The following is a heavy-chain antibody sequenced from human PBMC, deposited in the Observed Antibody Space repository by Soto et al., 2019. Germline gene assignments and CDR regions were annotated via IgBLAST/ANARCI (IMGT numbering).Heavy chain of an antibody. CDR3: ARGGNYGMDV. J-gene: IGHJ6*02. V-gene: IGHV4-31*03. CDR2: IYYSGST. CDR1: GGSISSGGYY. Sequence: SETLSLTCTVSGGSISSGGYYWRWIRQHPGKGLEWIGYIYYSGSTYYNPSLKSRVTISVDTSKNQFSLKLSSVTAADTAVYYCARGGNYGMDVWGQGTTVTVSS.